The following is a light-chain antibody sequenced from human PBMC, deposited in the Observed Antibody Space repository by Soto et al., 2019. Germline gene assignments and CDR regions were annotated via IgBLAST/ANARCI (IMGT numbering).Light chain of an antibody. CDR3: QQFNSYPII. CDR2: DVS. CDR1: QDIRGA. J-gene: IGKJ5*01. V-gene: IGKV1-13*02. Sequence: AIQLTQSPSSLSASVGDRVTITCRASQDIRGALAWYQQKTGKAPKILIYDVSSLQSGVPSRFSGSSSGTDFTLTISGLQPEDFATYYCQQFNSYPIIFGQGTRLDIK.